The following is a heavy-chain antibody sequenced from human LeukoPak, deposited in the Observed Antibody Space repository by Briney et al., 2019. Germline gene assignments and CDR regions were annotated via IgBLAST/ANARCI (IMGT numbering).Heavy chain of an antibody. D-gene: IGHD6-13*01. V-gene: IGHV3-33*08. CDR1: GFTFSLYG. CDR2: IWYDGSKK. CDR3: ARDGSITAAGNLDY. J-gene: IGHJ4*02. Sequence: PGGSLRLSCAASGFTFSLYGMHWVRQAPGKGLEWVAVIWYDGSKKYYADSVKGRFTISRDNSKNTLYLQMNSLRAEDTAVYYCARDGSITAAGNLDYWGQGTLVTVSS.